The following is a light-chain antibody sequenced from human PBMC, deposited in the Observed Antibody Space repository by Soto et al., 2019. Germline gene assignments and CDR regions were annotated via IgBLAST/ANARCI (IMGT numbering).Light chain of an antibody. CDR1: QSVSSN. Sequence: EIVMTQSPATLSVSPGERATLSCRASQSVSSNLAWYQQKPGQAPRLLIHGASTRATGIPARFSGSGSGTDFTLTISRLEPEDFAVYYCQQYGSSRITFGQGTRLEIK. CDR3: QQYGSSRIT. J-gene: IGKJ5*01. V-gene: IGKV3-15*01. CDR2: GAS.